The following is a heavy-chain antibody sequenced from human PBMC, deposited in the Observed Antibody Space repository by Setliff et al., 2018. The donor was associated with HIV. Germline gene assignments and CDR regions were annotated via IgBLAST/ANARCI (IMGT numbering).Heavy chain of an antibody. CDR2: IKQDGSEK. Sequence: PGGSLRLSCAASGFTFSNYWMNWVRQAPGRGLEWVANIKQDGSEKYYVDSVKGRFTISRDNAKNSLSLQMNSLRLEDTALYYCATGGMAAAGPGGGHGLDVWGQGTTVTVS. J-gene: IGHJ6*02. CDR1: GFTFSNYW. D-gene: IGHD6-13*01. V-gene: IGHV3-7*03. CDR3: ATGGMAAAGPGGGHGLDV.